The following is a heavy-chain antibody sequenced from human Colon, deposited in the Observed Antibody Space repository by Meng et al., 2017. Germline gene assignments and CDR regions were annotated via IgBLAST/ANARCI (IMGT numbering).Heavy chain of an antibody. Sequence: QPQLQESGPGLVKPSEALSLTCSVPGGSISTSGYYWGWIRQPPGKGLEWIGSIGHSGITYYNPSLKSRVSMSIDKSKNQFSLKLTSVTAADTAVYHCLRGSGGSVWGQGTLVTVSS. CDR2: IGHSGIT. V-gene: IGHV4-39*07. CDR3: LRGSGGSV. CDR1: GGSISTSGYY. J-gene: IGHJ1*01. D-gene: IGHD3-10*01.